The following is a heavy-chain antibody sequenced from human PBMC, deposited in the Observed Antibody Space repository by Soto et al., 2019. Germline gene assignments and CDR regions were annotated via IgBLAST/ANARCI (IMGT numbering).Heavy chain of an antibody. J-gene: IGHJ4*02. CDR3: AREAGPYYYGSGSPH. D-gene: IGHD3-10*01. Sequence: QVQLVQSGAEVKKPGSSVKVSCKASGGTFSSYTISWVRQATGQGLEWMGRIIPILGIANYAQKFQGRVTITADKSTSTAYMELSSLRSEDTAVYYCAREAGPYYYGSGSPHWGQGTLVTVSS. CDR2: IIPILGIA. CDR1: GGTFSSYT. V-gene: IGHV1-69*08.